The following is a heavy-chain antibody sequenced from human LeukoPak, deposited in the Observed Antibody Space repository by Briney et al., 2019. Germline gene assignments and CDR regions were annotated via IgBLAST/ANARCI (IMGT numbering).Heavy chain of an antibody. J-gene: IGHJ4*02. CDR2: IYHSGST. D-gene: IGHD6-13*01. Sequence: SETLSLTCTVSGGSISSGGYYWSWIRQPPGKGLEWIGYIYHSGSTYYNPSLKSRVTISVDRSKNQFSLKLSSVTAADTAVYYCAREKAAAGTGDYWGQGTLVTVSS. V-gene: IGHV4-30-2*01. CDR3: AREKAAAGTGDY. CDR1: GGSISSGGYY.